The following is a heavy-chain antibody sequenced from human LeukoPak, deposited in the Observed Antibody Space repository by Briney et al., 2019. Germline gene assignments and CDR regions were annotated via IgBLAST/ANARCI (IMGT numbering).Heavy chain of an antibody. Sequence: GGSLRLSCAASGFTFSDYYMTWIRQTPGKGLEWLTFISTTSSDTRYADSVKGRFTISRDNAKNSLYLQMNSLRAEDTALYYCARGRLGYCSGGSCYSKAFDIWGQGTMVTVSS. J-gene: IGHJ3*02. CDR3: ARGRLGYCSGGSCYSKAFDI. CDR1: GFTFSDYY. CDR2: ISTTSSDT. D-gene: IGHD2-15*01. V-gene: IGHV3-11*05.